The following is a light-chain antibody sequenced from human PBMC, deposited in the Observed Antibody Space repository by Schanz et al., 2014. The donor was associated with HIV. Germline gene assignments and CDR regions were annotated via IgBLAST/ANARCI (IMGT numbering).Light chain of an antibody. CDR2: DVT. CDR3: CSYAGSSIWV. J-gene: IGLJ3*02. V-gene: IGLV2-14*03. CDR1: SSDVGADNS. Sequence: QSVLTQPASVSGSPGQSITISCTGTSSDVGADNSVSWYQQHPGRAPRLLVYDVTYRPSGVSNRFSGSKSGNTASLTISGLQAEDEADYYCCSYAGSSIWVFGGGTKLTVL.